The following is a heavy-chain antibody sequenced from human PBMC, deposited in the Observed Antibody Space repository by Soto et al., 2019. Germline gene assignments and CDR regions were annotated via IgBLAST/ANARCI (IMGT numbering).Heavy chain of an antibody. J-gene: IGHJ6*02. V-gene: IGHV1-69*01. CDR2: IIPISDTT. CDR3: ARSQGSSTSLEIYYYYYYGMDV. CDR1: GGTFSSYA. D-gene: IGHD2-2*01. Sequence: QVQLVQSGAEVKKPGSSVKVSCKASGGTFSSYAISWVRQAPGQGLEGMGGIIPISDTTNYAQKFQGRVKITADESTSTAYMELSSLRSEDTAVYYCARSQGSSTSLEIYYYYYYGMDVWGQGTTVTVSS.